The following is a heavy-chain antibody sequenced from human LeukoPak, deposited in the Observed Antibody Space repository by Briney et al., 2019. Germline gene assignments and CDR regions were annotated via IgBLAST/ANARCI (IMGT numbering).Heavy chain of an antibody. CDR1: GGSISSSSYY. CDR3: ARRRANWYFDL. CDR2: IYYSGST. V-gene: IGHV4-39*01. Sequence: KPSETLSLICTVSGGSISSSSYYWGWIRQPPGKGLEWLGGIYYSGSTYYNPSLRSRVTISVDTSKNQFSLKLSSVTAADTAVYYCARRRANWYFDLWGRGTLVTVSS. J-gene: IGHJ2*01.